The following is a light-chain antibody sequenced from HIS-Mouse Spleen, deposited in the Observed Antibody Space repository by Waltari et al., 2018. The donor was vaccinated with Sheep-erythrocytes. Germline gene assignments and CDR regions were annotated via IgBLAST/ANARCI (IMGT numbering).Light chain of an antibody. CDR1: SSNIGAGYD. CDR3: CSYAGSYNHV. Sequence: QSVLTQPPSVSGAPGQRVPISCPGSSSNIGAGYDVHWYQQLPGTAPKLLIYGNSNRPSGVPDRFSGSKSGNTASLTISGLQAEDEADYYCCSYAGSYNHVFATGTKVTVL. J-gene: IGLJ1*01. V-gene: IGLV1-40*01. CDR2: GNS.